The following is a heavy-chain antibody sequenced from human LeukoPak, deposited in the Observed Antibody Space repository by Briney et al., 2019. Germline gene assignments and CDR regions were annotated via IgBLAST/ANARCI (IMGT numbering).Heavy chain of an antibody. CDR2: IYYSGST. J-gene: IGHJ3*02. D-gene: IGHD3-22*01. CDR3: ARYDDSSGYYPNDAFDI. Sequence: SETLSLTCTVSGGSISSYYWSWIRQPPGKGLEWIGYIYYSGSTNYNPSLKSRVTIPVDTSKNQSSLKLSSVTAADTAVYYCARYDDSSGYYPNDAFDIWGQGTMVTVSS. CDR1: GGSISSYY. V-gene: IGHV4-59*01.